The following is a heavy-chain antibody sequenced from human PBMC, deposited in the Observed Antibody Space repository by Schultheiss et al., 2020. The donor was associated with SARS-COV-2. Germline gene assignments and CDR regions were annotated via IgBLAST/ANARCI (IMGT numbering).Heavy chain of an antibody. V-gene: IGHV3-21*01. D-gene: IGHD3-10*02. CDR2: FSGTGGPT. J-gene: IGHJ4*02. CDR1: GFTFSSYG. CDR3: ARDVQGSADY. Sequence: GESLKISCAASGFTFSSYGMHWVRQAPGKGLEWVSGFSGTGGPTDYADSVRGRFTISRDNAKNSLYLQMNTLRAEDTAVYYCARDVQGSADYWGQGSLVTVSS.